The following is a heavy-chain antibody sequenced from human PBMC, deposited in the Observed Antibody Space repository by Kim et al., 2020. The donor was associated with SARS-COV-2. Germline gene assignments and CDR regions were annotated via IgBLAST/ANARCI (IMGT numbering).Heavy chain of an antibody. Sequence: SVKVSCKASGGTFSSYAISWVRQAPGQGLEWMGRIIPILGIANYAQKFQGRVTITADKSTSTAYMELSSLRSEDTAVYYCATSRESGDAFDIWGQGTMVTVSS. V-gene: IGHV1-69*04. CDR3: ATSRESGDAFDI. J-gene: IGHJ3*02. D-gene: IGHD3-10*01. CDR2: IIPILGIA. CDR1: GGTFSSYA.